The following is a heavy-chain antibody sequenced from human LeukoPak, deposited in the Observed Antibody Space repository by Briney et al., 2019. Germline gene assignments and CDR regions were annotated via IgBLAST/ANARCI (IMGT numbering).Heavy chain of an antibody. CDR3: AKSTGDPPHFDY. V-gene: IGHV3-43D*03. Sequence: PGGSLRLSCAASGFTFDDYAMHWIRHAPGKGLEWVSLISWDGGSTYYADSVKGRFTISRDNSKNSLYLQMNSLRAEETALYYCAKSTGDPPHFDYWGQGTLVTVSS. J-gene: IGHJ4*02. CDR1: GFTFDDYA. CDR2: ISWDGGST. D-gene: IGHD1-1*01.